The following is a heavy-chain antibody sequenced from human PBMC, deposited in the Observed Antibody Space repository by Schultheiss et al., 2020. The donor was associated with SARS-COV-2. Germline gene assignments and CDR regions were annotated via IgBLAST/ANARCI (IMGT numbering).Heavy chain of an antibody. CDR1: GFTFSDHY. CDR2: TRNKAYSYIT. J-gene: IGHJ4*02. V-gene: IGHV3-72*01. D-gene: IGHD3-3*01. CDR3: TRHPKGYYDFWSPPDY. Sequence: GGSLRLSCAASGFTFSDHYMDWVRQAPGKGLEWVGRTRNKAYSYITEYAASVKARFTISRDDSKSIAYLQMNSLKTEDTAVYYCTRHPKGYYDFWSPPDYWGQGTLVTVSS.